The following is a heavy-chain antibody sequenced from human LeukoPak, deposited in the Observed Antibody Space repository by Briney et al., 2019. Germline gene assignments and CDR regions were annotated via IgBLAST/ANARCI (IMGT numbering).Heavy chain of an antibody. CDR2: INHSGST. J-gene: IGHJ4*02. D-gene: IGHD1-26*01. V-gene: IGHV4-34*01. Sequence: SETLSLTCTVSGGSISSYYWSWIRQPPGKGLEWIGEINHSGSTNYNPSLKSRVTISVDTSKNQFSLKLTSVTAADTAVYYCARGRDFFIVGAIGLDYWGQGTLVTVSS. CDR3: ARGRDFFIVGAIGLDY. CDR1: GGSISSYY.